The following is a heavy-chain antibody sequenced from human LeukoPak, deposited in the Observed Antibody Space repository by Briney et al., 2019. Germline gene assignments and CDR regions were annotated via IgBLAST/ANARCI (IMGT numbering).Heavy chain of an antibody. V-gene: IGHV4-34*01. Sequence: SETLSPTCAVSGVSLSGYYWSWIRQPPGKGPVWIGEISHSGRTAYNPSLENRVTISLDTSKTQFSLKLSFVTAADTAVYYCTRTSPGVPLDFWGQGTLVTVTS. D-gene: IGHD7-27*01. CDR1: GVSLSGYY. CDR2: ISHSGRT. J-gene: IGHJ4*02. CDR3: TRTSPGVPLDF.